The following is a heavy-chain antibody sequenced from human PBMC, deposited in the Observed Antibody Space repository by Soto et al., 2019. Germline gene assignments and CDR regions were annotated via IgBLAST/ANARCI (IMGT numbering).Heavy chain of an antibody. J-gene: IGHJ4*02. V-gene: IGHV3-23*01. CDR3: SNVRYSTPLYPPYYFHS. CDR2: IGGTGGAT. D-gene: IGHD2-15*01. CDR1: GVSFGSHD. Sequence: PGGSLRLSCAASGVSFGSHDMSWVRQAPGKGVEWVSAIGGTGGATYYADSVKGRFTISRDNSKNILYLQMNSLRAEETALYYCSNVRYSTPLYPPYYFHSWGRGTLVTVSS.